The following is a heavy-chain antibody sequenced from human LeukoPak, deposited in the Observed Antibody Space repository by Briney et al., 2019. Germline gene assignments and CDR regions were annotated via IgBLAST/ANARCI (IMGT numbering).Heavy chain of an antibody. CDR1: GDSISTSSYY. J-gene: IGHJ5*02. CDR2: IYYSGST. CDR3: ARRKFPVYSGSYYRTAGWNWFDP. D-gene: IGHD1-26*01. V-gene: IGHV4-39*01. Sequence: SETLSLTCSVSGDSISTSSYYWGWIRQPPGKGLEWIGTIYYSGSTYYNPSLTSRVTISVDTSKNQFSLKLSSVTAADTAVYYCARRKFPVYSGSYYRTAGWNWFDPWGQGTLVTVSS.